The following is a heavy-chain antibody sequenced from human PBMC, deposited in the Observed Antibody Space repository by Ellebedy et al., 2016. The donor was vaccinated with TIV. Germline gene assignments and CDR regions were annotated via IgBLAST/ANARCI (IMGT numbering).Heavy chain of an antibody. CDR2: VYYGGSP. CDR1: GGSLSSTRYY. J-gene: IGHJ5*02. V-gene: IGHV4-39*02. CDR3: ARDPALPRGRFDT. Sequence: MPSETLSLTCSVSGGSLSSTRYYWAWIRQPPGKGLEYIGSVYYGGSPYYNPSFKSRVTLSADTSKNQFSLNLSSVTAAATAVYYCARDPALPRGRFDTWGQGTLVTVSS.